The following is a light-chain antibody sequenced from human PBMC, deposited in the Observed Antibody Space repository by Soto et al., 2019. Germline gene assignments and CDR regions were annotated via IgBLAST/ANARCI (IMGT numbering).Light chain of an antibody. CDR2: EDN. J-gene: IGLJ7*01. V-gene: IGLV2-23*01. CDR1: SSDVGSYNL. CDR3: SSYASSSTSV. Sequence: SALTPPASVSGSPGQSITISCTGTSSDVGSYNLVSWYQQHPVKAPKLMIYEDNKRPSGVSNRFSGSKSGNTAYLTISGLQAEDEADYYCSSYASSSTSVLGG.